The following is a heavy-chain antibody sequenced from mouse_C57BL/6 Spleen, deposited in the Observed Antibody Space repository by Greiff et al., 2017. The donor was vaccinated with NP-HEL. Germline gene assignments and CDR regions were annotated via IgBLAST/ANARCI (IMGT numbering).Heavy chain of an antibody. J-gene: IGHJ1*03. CDR2: IHPNSGST. CDR1: GYTFTSYW. V-gene: IGHV1-64*01. Sequence: QVQLQQPGAELVKPGASVKLSCKASGYTFTSYWMHWVKQRPGQGLEWIGMIHPNSGSTNYNEKFTSKATLTVDKSSSTAYMQLSSLTSEDSAVYYCARSTGSSLYWYFDVWGTGTTVTVSS. D-gene: IGHD1-1*01. CDR3: ARSTGSSLYWYFDV.